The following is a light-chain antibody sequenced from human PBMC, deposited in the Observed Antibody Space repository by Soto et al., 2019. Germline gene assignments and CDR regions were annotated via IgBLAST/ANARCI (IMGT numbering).Light chain of an antibody. CDR2: DVS. J-gene: IGLJ1*01. CDR3: SSYTTSNTRQIV. CDR1: SSYVGGYNY. V-gene: IGLV2-14*03. Sequence: QSVLTQPASVSGSPGQSITISFTGTSSYVGGYNYVSWYQHHPGKAPKLMIYDVSNRPSGVSNRFSGSKSGNTASLTISGLQPEDEADYYCSSYTTSNTRQIVFGTGTKVTVL.